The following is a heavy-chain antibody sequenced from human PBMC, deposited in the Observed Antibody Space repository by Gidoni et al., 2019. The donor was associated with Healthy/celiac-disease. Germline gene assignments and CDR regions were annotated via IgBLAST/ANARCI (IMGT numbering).Heavy chain of an antibody. CDR1: GFSFSTSS. CDR2: ISSSSSYI. Sequence: EVQLVESGGGLVKPGGSLRPSCAASGFSFSTSSMNWVRQAPGKGLEWVSSISSSSSYIYYADSVKGRFTSSRDNAKNSLYLQMNSLRAEDTAVYYCARDCCYYDSSGYSYYFDYWGQGTLVTVSS. J-gene: IGHJ4*02. D-gene: IGHD3-22*01. V-gene: IGHV3-21*01. CDR3: ARDCCYYDSSGYSYYFDY.